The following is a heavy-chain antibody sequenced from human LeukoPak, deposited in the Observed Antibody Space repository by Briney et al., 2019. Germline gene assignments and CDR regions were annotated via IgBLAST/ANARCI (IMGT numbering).Heavy chain of an antibody. CDR1: GFTFSSYG. Sequence: PGRSLRLSCAASGFTFSSYGMHWVRQAPGKGLEWVAVIWYDGSNKYYADSVKGRFTISRDNSKNTLYLQMNSLRAEDTAVYYCAKRLRYCSGGSRENWFDPWGQGTLVTVSS. CDR3: AKRLRYCSGGSRENWFDP. D-gene: IGHD2-15*01. CDR2: IWYDGSNK. V-gene: IGHV3-33*06. J-gene: IGHJ5*01.